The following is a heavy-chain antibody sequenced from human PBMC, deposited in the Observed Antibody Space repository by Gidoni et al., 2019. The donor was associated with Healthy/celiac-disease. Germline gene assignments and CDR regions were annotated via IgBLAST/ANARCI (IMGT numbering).Heavy chain of an antibody. CDR2: ISGSGGST. CDR3: AKDMSSIAGRRGWYFDL. Sequence: EVQLLESGGGLVQPGGSLRLSCAASGFTFSSYAMSWVRQAPGKGLEWVSAISGSGGSTYYADSVKGRFTISRDNSKNTLYLQMNSLRAEDTAVYYCAKDMSSIAGRRGWYFDLWGRGTQVTVSS. CDR1: GFTFSSYA. D-gene: IGHD6-6*01. J-gene: IGHJ2*01. V-gene: IGHV3-23*01.